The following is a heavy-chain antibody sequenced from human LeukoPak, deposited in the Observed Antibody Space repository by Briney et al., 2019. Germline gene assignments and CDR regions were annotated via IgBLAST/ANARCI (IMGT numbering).Heavy chain of an antibody. CDR1: GFTFNGYA. J-gene: IGHJ6*02. D-gene: IGHD3-16*01. V-gene: IGHV3-23*01. CDR3: ARGGGLDV. Sequence: GGSLRLSCAASGFTFNGYAMNWVRQAPGKGLEWVSAISDSGDNTYYADSVRGRFTISRDNSMNSLYLQMSNLRAEDTAVYFCARGGGLDVWGQGATVTVSS. CDR2: ISDSGDNT.